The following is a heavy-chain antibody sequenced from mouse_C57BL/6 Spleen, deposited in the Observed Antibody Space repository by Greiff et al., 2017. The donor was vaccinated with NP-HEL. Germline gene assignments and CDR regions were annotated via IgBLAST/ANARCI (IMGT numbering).Heavy chain of an antibody. J-gene: IGHJ2*01. Sequence: QVHVKQSGAELVRPGTSVKMSCKASGYTFTNYWIGWAKQRPGHGLEWIGDIYPGGGYTNYNEKFKGKATLTADKSSSTAYMQFSSLTSEDSAIYYCARGATTTGYFDYWGQGTTLTVSS. D-gene: IGHD1-1*01. CDR3: ARGATTTGYFDY. CDR2: IYPGGGYT. CDR1: GYTFTNYW. V-gene: IGHV1-63*01.